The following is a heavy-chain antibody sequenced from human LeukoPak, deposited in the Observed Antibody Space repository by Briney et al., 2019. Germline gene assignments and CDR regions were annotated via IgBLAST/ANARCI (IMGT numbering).Heavy chain of an antibody. D-gene: IGHD6-19*01. V-gene: IGHV3-7*01. J-gene: IGHJ5*02. CDR1: GFTFSGYW. CDR3: ARRVAGGWFDP. CDR2: IKQDGSEK. Sequence: PGGSLRLSCAASGFTFSGYWMNWVRQAPGKGLEWVANIKQDGSEKYYVDSVKGRFTISRDNAKNSLYLQMNSLRAEDTAVYYCARRVAGGWFDPWGQGTLVTVSS.